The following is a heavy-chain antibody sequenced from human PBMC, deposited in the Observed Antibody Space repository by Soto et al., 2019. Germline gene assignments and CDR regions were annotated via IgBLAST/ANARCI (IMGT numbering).Heavy chain of an antibody. CDR3: ATSASGRTQGGY. CDR1: GFSFSNYW. V-gene: IGHV3-7*01. D-gene: IGHD3-10*01. Sequence: GGSLRLSCAASGFSFSNYWMSWARQAPGKGLEWLATTKEDGSEKYYVDSVKGRFTISRDNAENALYLQMSSLRGEDTAVYYCATSASGRTQGGYWCQGTLVTVSS. J-gene: IGHJ4*02. CDR2: TKEDGSEK.